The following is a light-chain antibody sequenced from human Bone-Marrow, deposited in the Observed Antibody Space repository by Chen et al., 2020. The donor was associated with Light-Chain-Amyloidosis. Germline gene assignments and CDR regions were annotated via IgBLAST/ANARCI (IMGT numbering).Light chain of an antibody. V-gene: IGKV3-20*01. J-gene: IGKJ4*01. CDR2: GSS. CDR1: QTISSNY. CDR3: QQYGTSPLT. Sequence: EIVLTQSPGPLSLSPGEGANLSCRASQTISSNYLTWYQQKFGQAPRLLIYGSSSRATGIPDRFPGSGSGTDFTLTINRLEPEDFAMYYCQQYGTSPLTFGGGTKVEIK.